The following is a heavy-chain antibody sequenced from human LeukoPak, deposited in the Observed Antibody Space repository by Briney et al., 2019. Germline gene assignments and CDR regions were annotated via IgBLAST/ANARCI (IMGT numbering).Heavy chain of an antibody. V-gene: IGHV4-39*07. J-gene: IGHJ5*02. D-gene: IGHD6-13*01. CDR2: VHYSGST. CDR3: ARRIAAANRFDP. Sequence: SETLSLTCTVSGGSISSNNYYWGWIRQPPGKGLEWVGSVHYSGSTNYNPSLKSRVTISVDTSKNQFSLKLSSVTAADTAVYYCARRIAAANRFDPWGQGTLVTVSS. CDR1: GGSISSNNYY.